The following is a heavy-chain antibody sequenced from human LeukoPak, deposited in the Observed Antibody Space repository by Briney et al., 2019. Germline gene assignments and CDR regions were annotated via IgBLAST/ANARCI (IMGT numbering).Heavy chain of an antibody. CDR1: GFTFSDYY. D-gene: IGHD3-22*01. CDR2: ISSSGSTI. CDR3: ARVAYYYDSSGYYYFDY. J-gene: IGHJ4*02. V-gene: IGHV3-11*04. Sequence: PGGSLRLSCAASGFTFSDYYMSWIRQAPGKGPEWVSYISSSGSTIYYADSVKGRFTISRDNAKNSLYLQMNSLRAEDTAVYYCARVAYYYDSSGYYYFDYWGQGTLVTVSS.